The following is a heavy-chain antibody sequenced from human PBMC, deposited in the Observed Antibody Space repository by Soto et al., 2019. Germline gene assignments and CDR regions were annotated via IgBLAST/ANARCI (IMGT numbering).Heavy chain of an antibody. CDR3: ARGPYCSSTSCYLNYYYYYMDV. D-gene: IGHD2-2*01. CDR1: GYTFTSYD. CDR2: MNPNSGNT. V-gene: IGHV1-8*01. J-gene: IGHJ6*03. Sequence: GASVKVSCKASGYTFTSYDINWVRQATGQGLEXXXWMNPNSGNTGYAQKFQGRVTMTRNTSISTAYMELSSLRSEDTAVYYCARGPYCSSTSCYLNYYYYYMDVWGKGTTVTVSS.